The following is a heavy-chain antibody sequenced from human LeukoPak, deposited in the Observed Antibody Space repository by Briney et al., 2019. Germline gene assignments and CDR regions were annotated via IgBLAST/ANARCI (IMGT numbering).Heavy chain of an antibody. CDR2: INSDGSRT. D-gene: IGHD3-3*01. CDR1: GFTFSSYW. CDR3: ARVEESASFDP. V-gene: IGHV3-74*01. Sequence: GGSLRLSCAVSGFTFSSYWMHWVRQAPGKGLVWVSRINSDGSRTSYADSVKGRFTISRDNAKNTLYLQMNSLRAEDTAVYYCARVEESASFDPWGQGTLVTVSS. J-gene: IGHJ5*02.